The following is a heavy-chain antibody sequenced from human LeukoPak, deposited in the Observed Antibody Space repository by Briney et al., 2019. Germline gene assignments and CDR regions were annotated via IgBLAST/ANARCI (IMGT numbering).Heavy chain of an antibody. CDR2: ISAYNGNT. J-gene: IGHJ5*02. CDR3: ARVWFGELMLDP. D-gene: IGHD3-10*01. CDR1: GYTFTSYG. V-gene: IGHV1-18*01. Sequence: ASVKVPCKASGYTFTSYGISWVRQAPGQGLEWMGWISAYNGNTNYAQKLQGRVTMTTDTSTSTAYMELRSLRSDDTAVYYCARVWFGELMLDPWGQGTLVTVSS.